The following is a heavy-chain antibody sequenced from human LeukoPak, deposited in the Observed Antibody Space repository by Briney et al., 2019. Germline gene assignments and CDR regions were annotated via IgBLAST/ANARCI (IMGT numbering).Heavy chain of an antibody. CDR3: ARHRGYSYGPSDYYGMDV. V-gene: IGHV5-51*01. J-gene: IGHJ6*02. CDR2: IYPCDSDT. D-gene: IGHD5-18*01. CDR1: GYSFTSYW. Sequence: GESLKISCKGSGYSFTSYWIGWVRQMPGKGLEWMGIIYPCDSDTRYSPSFQGQVTISADKSISTAYLQWSSLKASDTAMYYCARHRGYSYGPSDYYGMDVWGQGTTVTVSS.